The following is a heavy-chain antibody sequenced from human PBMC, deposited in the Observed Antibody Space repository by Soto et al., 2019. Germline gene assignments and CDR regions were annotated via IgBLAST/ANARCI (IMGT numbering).Heavy chain of an antibody. Sequence: GASVKVSCKASGGTFSSYAISWVRQAPGQGLEWMGGIIPIFGTANYAQKFQGRVTITADESTSTAYMELSSLGSEDTAVYYCARSPLGYCTNGVCFNWFDPWGQGTLVTVSS. CDR1: GGTFSSYA. CDR3: ARSPLGYCTNGVCFNWFDP. V-gene: IGHV1-69*13. D-gene: IGHD2-8*01. J-gene: IGHJ5*02. CDR2: IIPIFGTA.